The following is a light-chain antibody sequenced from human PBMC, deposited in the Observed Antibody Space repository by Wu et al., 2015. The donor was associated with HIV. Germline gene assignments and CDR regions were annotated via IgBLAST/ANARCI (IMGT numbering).Light chain of an antibody. V-gene: IGKV3-20*01. CDR1: QSVSSNY. Sequence: EIVLTQSPGTLSLSAGERATLSCRASQSVSSNYLAWYQQKPGQAPRLLIYGASNRATGIPDRFSGSGSGTDFTLTISRLEPADFAVYYCQQYGSSPGTFGLGDQAGDQT. CDR2: GAS. CDR3: QQYGSSPGT. J-gene: IGKJ2*01.